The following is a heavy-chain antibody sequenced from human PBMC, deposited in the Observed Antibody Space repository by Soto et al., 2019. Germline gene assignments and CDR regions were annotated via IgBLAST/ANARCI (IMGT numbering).Heavy chain of an antibody. CDR3: ARDRVNWSGGSCHTGGWFDP. CDR2: IYHSGST. CDR1: GGSISSGGYS. Sequence: QLQLQESGSGLVKPSQTLSLTCAVSGGSISSGGYSWSWIRQPPGKGLEWIGYIYHSGSTYYNPSLESRVTISVDRSKNQFSLKLSYVTAADTAVYYCARDRVNWSGGSCHTGGWFDPWGQGTLVTVSS. J-gene: IGHJ5*02. V-gene: IGHV4-30-2*01. D-gene: IGHD2-15*01.